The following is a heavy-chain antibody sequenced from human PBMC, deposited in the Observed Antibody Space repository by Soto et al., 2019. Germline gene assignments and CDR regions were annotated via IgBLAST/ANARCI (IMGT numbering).Heavy chain of an antibody. V-gene: IGHV4-61*01. Sequence: LSLTCTVSGGSVSSGSYYWSWIRQPPGKGLEWIGYIYYSGSTNYNPSLKSRVTISVDTSKNQFSLKLSSVTAADTAVYYCARDRNYGNYYYGMDVWGQGTTVTVSS. CDR2: IYYSGST. J-gene: IGHJ6*02. CDR1: GGSVSSGSYY. CDR3: ARDRNYGNYYYGMDV. D-gene: IGHD1-7*01.